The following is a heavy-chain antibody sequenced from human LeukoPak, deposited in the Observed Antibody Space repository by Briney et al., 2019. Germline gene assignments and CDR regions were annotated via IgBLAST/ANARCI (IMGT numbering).Heavy chain of an antibody. CDR2: ISAYNGNT. J-gene: IGHJ6*03. Sequence: GASVKVSCKASGYTFTSYGISWVRQAPGQGLEWMGWISAYNGNTNYAQKLQGRVTMTTDTSTSTAYMELRSLRSDDTAVYYCARDERGYSYGLNYYYYYMDVWGKGTTVTVSS. V-gene: IGHV1-18*01. CDR3: ARDERGYSYGLNYYYYYMDV. CDR1: GYTFTSYG. D-gene: IGHD5-18*01.